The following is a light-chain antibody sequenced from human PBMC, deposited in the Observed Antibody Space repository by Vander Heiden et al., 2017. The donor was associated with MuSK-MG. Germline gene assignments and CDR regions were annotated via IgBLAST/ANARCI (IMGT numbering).Light chain of an antibody. J-gene: IGLJ2*01. CDR1: SSDVGDYNY. CDR3: SSYTSSSTLLV. Sequence: QSALTQPASVSGSPGQSITISCTGTSSDVGDYNYVSWYQQHPGKAPTLLVHGVSNRPSGVSNRFSGSKSGNTASLTISGLQAEDEADYYCSSYTSSSTLLVFGGGTKLTVL. CDR2: GVS. V-gene: IGLV2-14*01.